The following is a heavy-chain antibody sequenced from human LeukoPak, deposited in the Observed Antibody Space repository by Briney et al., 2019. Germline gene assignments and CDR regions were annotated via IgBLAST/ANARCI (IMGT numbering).Heavy chain of an antibody. D-gene: IGHD3-16*02. CDR2: ISSSSSYI. V-gene: IGHV3-21*01. CDR1: GFTFSSYS. J-gene: IGHJ4*02. CDR3: ARVGGSYPKYYFDY. Sequence: GGSLRLSCAASGFTFSSYSMSWVRQAPGKGLEWVSSISSSSSYIYYADSVKGRFTISRDNAKNSLYLQMNSLRAEDTAVYYCARVGGSYPKYYFDYWGQGTLVTVSS.